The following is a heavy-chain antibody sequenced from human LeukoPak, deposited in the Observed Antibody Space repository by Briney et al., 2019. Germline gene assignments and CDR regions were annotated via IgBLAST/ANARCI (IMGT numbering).Heavy chain of an antibody. CDR2: INHSGST. CDR1: GGSFSGYY. D-gene: IGHD6-6*01. CDR3: ARKSSFDY. V-gene: IGHV4-34*01. J-gene: IGHJ4*02. Sequence: SETLSLTCAVYGGSFSGYYWSWIRQPPGKGLEWIGEINHSGSTNYNPSLKSRVTISVDTSKNQFSLKLSPVTAADTAVYYCARKSSFDYWGQGTLVTVSS.